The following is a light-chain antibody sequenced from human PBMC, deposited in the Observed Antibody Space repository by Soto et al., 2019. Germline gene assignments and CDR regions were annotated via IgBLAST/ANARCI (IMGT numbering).Light chain of an antibody. CDR2: AAT. J-gene: IGKJ1*01. V-gene: IGKV1-12*01. Sequence: DIQMTQSRSSVSASVGDTVTITCRASQDINSRLAWFQQQPGRPPKYVIQAATMLQSGFPSRFAGSGSGRDFTLTIHTLQPEDSATYYCLQVANFPRTFGQGTKV. CDR3: LQVANFPRT. CDR1: QDINSR.